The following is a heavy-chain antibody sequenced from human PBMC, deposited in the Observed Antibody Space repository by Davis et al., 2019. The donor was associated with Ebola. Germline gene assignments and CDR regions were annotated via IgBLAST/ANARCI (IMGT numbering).Heavy chain of an antibody. CDR3: ARLRIAAAGRYYYYYGMDV. Sequence: SETLSLTFAVYGGSFSGYYWSWIRQPPGKGLEWIGEINHSGSTNYNPSLKSRVTISVDTSKNQFSLKLSSVTAADTAVYYCARLRIAAAGRYYYYYGMDVWGQGTTVTVSS. J-gene: IGHJ6*02. CDR1: GGSFSGYY. V-gene: IGHV4-34*01. D-gene: IGHD6-13*01. CDR2: INHSGST.